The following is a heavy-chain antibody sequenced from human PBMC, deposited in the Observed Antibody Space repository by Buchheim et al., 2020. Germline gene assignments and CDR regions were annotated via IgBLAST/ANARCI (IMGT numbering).Heavy chain of an antibody. J-gene: IGHJ4*02. D-gene: IGHD3-22*01. CDR2: ISNDGSRK. CDR3: AGARITMTPNDY. Sequence: QVQLVESGGGVVQPGRSLRLSCAASGFTFSTYAMNWFRQAPGKGLEWVAVISNDGSRKYYTDSVKGRFSISRDDSKNTLYLDINSLRTEDTAVYYCAGARITMTPNDYWGQGTL. V-gene: IGHV3-30*04. CDR1: GFTFSTYA.